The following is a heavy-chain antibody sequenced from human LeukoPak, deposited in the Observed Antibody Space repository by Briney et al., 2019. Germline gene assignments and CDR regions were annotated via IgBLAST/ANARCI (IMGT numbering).Heavy chain of an antibody. CDR1: GYTFTSYD. CDR3: ARSSSSSWYFDENWFDP. V-gene: IGHV7-4-1*02. CDR2: INTNTGNP. D-gene: IGHD6-13*01. J-gene: IGHJ5*02. Sequence: ASVKVSCKASGYTFTSYDINWVRQAPGQGLEWMGWINTNTGNPTYAQGFTGRFVFSLDTSVSTAYLQISSLKAEDTAVYYCARSSSSSWYFDENWFDPWGQGTLVTVSS.